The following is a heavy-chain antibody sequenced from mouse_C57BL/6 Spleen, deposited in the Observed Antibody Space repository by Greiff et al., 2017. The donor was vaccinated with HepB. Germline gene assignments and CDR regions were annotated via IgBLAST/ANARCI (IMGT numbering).Heavy chain of an antibody. Sequence: QVQLQQSGAELVRPGASVTLSCKASGYTFTDYEMHWVKQTPVHGLEWIGAIDPETGGTAYNQKFKGKAILTADKSSSTAYMELRSLTSEDSAVYSCTRHDGYYRGYFDYWGQGTILTVSS. CDR1: GYTFTDYE. D-gene: IGHD2-3*01. J-gene: IGHJ2*01. CDR2: IDPETGGT. CDR3: TRHDGYYRGYFDY. V-gene: IGHV1-15*01.